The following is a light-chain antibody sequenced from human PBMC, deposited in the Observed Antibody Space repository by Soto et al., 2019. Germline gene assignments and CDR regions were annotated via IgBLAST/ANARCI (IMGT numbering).Light chain of an antibody. V-gene: IGLV2-14*01. Sequence: QSALTQPASVSGSPGQSITISGTGTSSDVGDYPYVSWYQQHPGKVPKLIIYEVTNRPSGVTSRFSGSKSETTASLTISRRQAEDEADSYCSSYPATNDLVFGSGTQLTVL. J-gene: IGLJ1*01. CDR2: EVT. CDR3: SSYPATNDLV. CDR1: SSDVGDYPY.